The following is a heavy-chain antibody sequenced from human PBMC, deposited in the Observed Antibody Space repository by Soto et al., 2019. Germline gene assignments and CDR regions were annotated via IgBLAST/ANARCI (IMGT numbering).Heavy chain of an antibody. D-gene: IGHD2-2*01. Sequence: GASVKVSCKASGYTFTSYDINWVRQATGQGLEWMGWMNPNSGNTGYAQKFQGRVTMTRNTSISTAYMELSSLRSEDTAVYYSARGYCSSTSCHFSRYYYYGMDVWGQGTTVTVAS. CDR3: ARGYCSSTSCHFSRYYYYGMDV. J-gene: IGHJ6*02. V-gene: IGHV1-8*01. CDR2: MNPNSGNT. CDR1: GYTFTSYD.